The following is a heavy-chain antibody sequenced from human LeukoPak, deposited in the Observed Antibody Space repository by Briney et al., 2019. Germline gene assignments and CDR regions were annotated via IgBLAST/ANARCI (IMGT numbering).Heavy chain of an antibody. CDR2: INHSGST. V-gene: IGHV4-34*01. CDR1: GFTFSSYA. CDR3: ARYPYYYGSGSYYNRNWFDP. Sequence: GSLRLSCAASGFTFSSYAMSWVRQPPGKGLEWIGEINHSGSTNYNPSLKRRVTISVDTSKNQFSLKLSSVTAADTAVYYCARYPYYYGSGSYYNRNWFDPWGQGTLVTVSS. D-gene: IGHD3-10*01. J-gene: IGHJ5*02.